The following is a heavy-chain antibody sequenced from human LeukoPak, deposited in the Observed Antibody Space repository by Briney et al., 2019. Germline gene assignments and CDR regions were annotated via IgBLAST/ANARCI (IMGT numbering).Heavy chain of an antibody. V-gene: IGHV3-20*04. CDR1: GFTFSTFA. J-gene: IGHJ4*02. D-gene: IGHD3-22*01. Sequence: PGGSLRLSCAASGFTFSTFAMSWVRHAPGKGLEWVSGINWNGGRTGYADSMKGRFIISRDNAKNSLYLQVNSLRAEDTALYYCARNFGGGDSSGPYYWGQGTLVTVSS. CDR2: INWNGGRT. CDR3: ARNFGGGDSSGPYY.